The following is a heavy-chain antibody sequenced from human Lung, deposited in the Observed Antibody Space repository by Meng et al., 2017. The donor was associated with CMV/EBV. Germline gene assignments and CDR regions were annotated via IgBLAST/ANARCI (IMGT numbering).Heavy chain of an antibody. D-gene: IGHD3-3*01. CDR2: LYYNGSP. CDR1: GGSISTSY. CDR3: ARMNNFSVAFDV. J-gene: IGHJ3*01. V-gene: IGHV4-59*01. Sequence: SXTXSLXCSVSGGSISTSYWTWIRQPPGKGLEYIGYLYYNGSPNYNPSLKCRVTISIDTSKKQFSLKLTSVTAADTAAYYCARMNNFSVAFDVWGQGTVVTVSS.